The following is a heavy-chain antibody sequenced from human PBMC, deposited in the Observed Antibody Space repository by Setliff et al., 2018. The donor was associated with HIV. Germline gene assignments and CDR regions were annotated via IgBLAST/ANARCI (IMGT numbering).Heavy chain of an antibody. J-gene: IGHJ2*01. CDR3: ARVAGEENYWYFDL. V-gene: IGHV4-59*11. D-gene: IGHD6-19*01. Sequence: SETLSLTCTVSGDFSNIQWWTWMRQSPGLGLQWIGSIHHSGSTYYDPSLKNRVTLSVDTSNNPVSLTLTSVTAADTAVYYCARVAGEENYWYFDLWGRGTLVTVSS. CDR2: IHHSGST. CDR1: GDFSNIQW.